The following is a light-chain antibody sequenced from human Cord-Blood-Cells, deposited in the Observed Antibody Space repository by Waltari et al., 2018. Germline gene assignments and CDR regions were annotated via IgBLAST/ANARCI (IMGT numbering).Light chain of an antibody. CDR2: GAS. Sequence: ELVMTQSQATLSVSPGERATFSCRASQSVSSNLAWYQQKPGQAPRLRIYGASTRATGIPARFSGSWSGTEFTLTISSLQSEDFAVYYCQQYNNWPRTFGQGTKLEIK. CDR3: QQYNNWPRT. V-gene: IGKV3-15*01. CDR1: QSVSSN. J-gene: IGKJ2*01.